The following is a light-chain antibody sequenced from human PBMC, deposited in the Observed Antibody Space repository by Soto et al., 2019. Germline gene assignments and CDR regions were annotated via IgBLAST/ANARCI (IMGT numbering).Light chain of an antibody. V-gene: IGKV1-5*03. J-gene: IGKJ1*01. CDR2: KAS. CDR3: QHYNNYPWT. Sequence: DIQMTQSPSTLSASVGDRVIITCRASQSINNWLAWYQQRQGKAPKLLIYKASNLESGVPSRFSGSGSGTEFTLTISSLQPADFATYYCQHYNNYPWTFGQGTKVEIK. CDR1: QSINNW.